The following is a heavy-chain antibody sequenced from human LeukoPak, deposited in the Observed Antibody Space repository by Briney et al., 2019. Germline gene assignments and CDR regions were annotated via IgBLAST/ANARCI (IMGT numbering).Heavy chain of an antibody. CDR2: IYYSVSN. D-gene: IGHD3-3*01. Sequence: SQTLSLTCTLSVGSISSGGYYWSWIRQHPGKGLEWIVYIYYSVSNYYNPSLKSRVTISVDTSKKQYSLKLSAMTAADTAVYCCALEASGVDSSSFDYWGQGTLVTVSS. V-gene: IGHV4-31*03. CDR1: VGSISSGGYY. CDR3: ALEASGVDSSSFDY. J-gene: IGHJ4*02.